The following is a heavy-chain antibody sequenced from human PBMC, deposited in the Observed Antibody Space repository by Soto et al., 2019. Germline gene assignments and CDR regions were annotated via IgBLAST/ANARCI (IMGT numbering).Heavy chain of an antibody. J-gene: IGHJ4*02. CDR1: GGSFTDDY. CDR2: IHHTGGT. V-gene: IGHV4-34*01. Sequence: QVQLQQWGAGLLKPSETLSLTCAVYGGSFTDDYWSWIRQPPGKGLEWIGEIHHTGGTNYNPSLKSRVTISLDTSKNQFSLTLSSVTAADTAVYYCARGRAAISMIVVVFTGGSYYFDSWGQGTLVTVSS. D-gene: IGHD3-22*01. CDR3: ARGRAAISMIVVVFTGGSYYFDS.